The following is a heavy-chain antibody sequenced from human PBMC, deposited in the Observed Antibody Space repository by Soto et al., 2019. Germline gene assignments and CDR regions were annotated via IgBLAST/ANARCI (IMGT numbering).Heavy chain of an antibody. CDR3: ARDQLCGGDCCWDFQH. J-gene: IGHJ1*01. V-gene: IGHV3-21*01. CDR1: GFTFSSYS. D-gene: IGHD2-21*02. CDR2: ISSSSSYI. Sequence: EVQLVESGGGLVKPGGSLRLSCAASGFTFSSYSTNWVRQAPGKGLEWVSSISSSSSYIYYADSVKGRFTISRDNAKNSLYLQMNSLRAEDTAVYYCARDQLCGGDCCWDFQHWGQGTLVTVSS.